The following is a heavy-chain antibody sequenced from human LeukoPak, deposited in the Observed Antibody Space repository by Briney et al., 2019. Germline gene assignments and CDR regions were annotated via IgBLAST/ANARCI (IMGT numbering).Heavy chain of an antibody. V-gene: IGHV5-51*01. CDR3: ARHPTGFPNWFAL. Sequence: GESLKISCQGFGYIFTNYWIAWVRQMPGKGLEWMGSLHPGNSVTEYSPSFQGQVTLSADKSITTAYLQWSSLKASDTAVYYCARHPTGFPNWFALWGQGSLVTVSS. D-gene: IGHD1-14*01. J-gene: IGHJ5*02. CDR2: LHPGNSVT. CDR1: GYIFTNYW.